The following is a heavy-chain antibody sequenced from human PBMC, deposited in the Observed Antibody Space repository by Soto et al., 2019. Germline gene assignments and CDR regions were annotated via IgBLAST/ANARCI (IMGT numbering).Heavy chain of an antibody. D-gene: IGHD2-2*01. J-gene: IGHJ3*02. V-gene: IGHV3-74*01. CDR2: ISTDGMTT. CDR3: ARSPYADAFDI. CDR1: GFTFIDSW. Sequence: PGGSLRLSCAASGFTFIDSWMHWVRQTAGEGLVWVSHISTDGMTTNYADSVRGRFTISRDNVRNTVSLDLTNVRAEDTAVYYCARSPYADAFDIWGQGAMVTVSS.